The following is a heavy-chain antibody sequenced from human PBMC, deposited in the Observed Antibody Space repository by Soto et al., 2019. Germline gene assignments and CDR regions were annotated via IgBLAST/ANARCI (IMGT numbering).Heavy chain of an antibody. CDR3: AKDRYGDYGGIDY. V-gene: IGHV3-23*01. Sequence: EVQLLESGGGLVQPGGSLRLSCAASGFTFSTYAMIWVRQAPGKGLEWVSVITGSGGSTYYADSVKSRFTISRDTSKNTLFLQMNSLRAEDTAVYYCAKDRYGDYGGIDYWGQGTMVTVSS. D-gene: IGHD4-17*01. CDR1: GFTFSTYA. J-gene: IGHJ4*02. CDR2: ITGSGGST.